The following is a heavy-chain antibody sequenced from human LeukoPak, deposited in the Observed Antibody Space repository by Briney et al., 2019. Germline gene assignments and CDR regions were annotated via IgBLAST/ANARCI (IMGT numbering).Heavy chain of an antibody. CDR2: ISTTSSYT. CDR1: GFTFSDYY. Sequence: PGGSLRLSCAPSGFTFSDYYMSWIRQAPGKGLEWVSYISTTSSYTDYADSVRGRFTISRDNAKNLLYLQMNSLRPEDTAVYYCARDWYCSSSICYTDRNWFDPWGQGTLVTVSS. J-gene: IGHJ5*02. CDR3: ARDWYCSSSICYTDRNWFDP. V-gene: IGHV3-11*05. D-gene: IGHD2-2*02.